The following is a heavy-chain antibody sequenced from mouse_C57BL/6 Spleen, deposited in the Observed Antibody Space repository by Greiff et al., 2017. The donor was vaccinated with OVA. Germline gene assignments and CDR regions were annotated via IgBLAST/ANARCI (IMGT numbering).Heavy chain of an antibody. CDR2: IDPEDGDT. CDR3: TRYYGSRGYFDY. D-gene: IGHD1-1*01. V-gene: IGHV14-1*01. Sequence: EVQLQQSGAELVRPGASVKLSCTASGFNIKDYYMHWVKQRPEQGLEWIGRIDPEDGDTEYAPKFQGKATMTADTSSNTAYLQLSSLTSEDTAVYYCTRYYGSRGYFDYWGQGTTLTVSS. J-gene: IGHJ2*01. CDR1: GFNIKDYY.